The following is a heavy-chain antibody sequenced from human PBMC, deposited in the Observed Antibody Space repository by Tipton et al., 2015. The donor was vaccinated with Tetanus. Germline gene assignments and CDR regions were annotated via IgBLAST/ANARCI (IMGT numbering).Heavy chain of an antibody. D-gene: IGHD3-22*01. CDR3: ARVVDDSSGYYLYYYYYGMDV. CDR2: IYSGGST. CDR1: GFTVSSNY. J-gene: IGHJ6*02. Sequence: GSLRLSCAASGFTVSSNYMSWVRQAPGKGLEWVSVIYSGGSTYYADSVKGRFTISRDNAKNSLYLQMNSLRAEDTAVYYCARVVDDSSGYYLYYYYYGMDVWGQGTTVTVSS. V-gene: IGHV3-53*01.